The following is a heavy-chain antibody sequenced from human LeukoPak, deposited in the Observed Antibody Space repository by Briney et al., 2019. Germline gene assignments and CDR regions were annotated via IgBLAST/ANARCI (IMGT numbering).Heavy chain of an antibody. J-gene: IGHJ4*02. CDR3: AKGPNYGSGSYYAQVDY. CDR2: IKQDGSEK. CDR1: GFTFSSYC. V-gene: IGHV3-7*01. Sequence: GGSLRLSCAASGFTFSSYCTSWVRQAPGKGLEWVANIKQDGSEKYYVDSVKGRFTISRDNSKNTLYLQMNSLRAEDTAVYYCAKGPNYGSGSYYAQVDYWGQGTLVTVSS. D-gene: IGHD3-10*01.